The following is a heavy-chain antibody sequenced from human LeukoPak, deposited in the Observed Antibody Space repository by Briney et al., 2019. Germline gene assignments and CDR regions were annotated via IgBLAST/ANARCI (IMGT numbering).Heavy chain of an antibody. CDR1: GGSISSYY. J-gene: IGHJ5*02. CDR3: ARGIQLRLNWFDP. Sequence: SETLSLTCTVSGGSISSYYWSWIRQPAGTALEWIGRIYTSGTITYNPSLKSRVTMSVDTSKNQFSLKLSSVTAADTAVYYCARGIQLRLNWFDPWGQGTLVTVSS. D-gene: IGHD5-18*01. V-gene: IGHV4-4*07. CDR2: IYTSGTI.